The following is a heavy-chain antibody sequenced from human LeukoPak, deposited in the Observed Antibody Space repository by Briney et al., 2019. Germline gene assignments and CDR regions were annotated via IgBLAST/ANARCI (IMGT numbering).Heavy chain of an antibody. CDR1: GFTFSSYA. D-gene: IGHD2-21*01. CDR3: AKIAVPRPGRYHIDV. CDR2: ISGSGVST. Sequence: GGSLRLSCAASGFTFSSYAMSWVRQAPGKGLEWVSTISGSGVSTYYADSVKGRFTISRDNSKNTLYLQMSSLKVEDTAFYYCAKIAVPRPGRYHIDVWGKGITVTVSS. V-gene: IGHV3-23*01. J-gene: IGHJ6*03.